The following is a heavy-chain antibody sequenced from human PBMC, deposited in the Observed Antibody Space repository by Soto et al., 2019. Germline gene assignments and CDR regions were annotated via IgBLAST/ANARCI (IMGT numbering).Heavy chain of an antibody. D-gene: IGHD3-22*01. CDR2: INHSGGT. J-gene: IGHJ4*02. CDR3: ARGSVDKVDSSGFYEY. V-gene: IGHV4-34*01. Sequence: PSETLFLTWAGYGGSFSADYWSWIRQPPGKGLGWIGEINHSGGTSYNRSLKSPVTISVXXXXXXFXLXLXXXXAAXRALPYCARGSVDKVDSSGFYEYWGQGTPVTVS. CDR1: GGSFSADY.